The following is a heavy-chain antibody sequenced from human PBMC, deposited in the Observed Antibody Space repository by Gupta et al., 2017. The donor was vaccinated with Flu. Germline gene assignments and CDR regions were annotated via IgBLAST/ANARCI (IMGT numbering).Heavy chain of an antibody. CDR3: ARDRDTDMVLSGMDV. D-gene: IGHD5-18*01. V-gene: IGHV1-46*01. CDR2: INPSGGRT. CDR1: RYTFPSSY. Sequence: VQPVPAGAEGEKPGPSLKVSCQASRYTFPSSYMHWVGQAHGQGLEWMGIINPSGGRTSYAQKFQGRVTMTRDTSTSTVYMELSSLRSEDTAVYYCARDRDTDMVLSGMDVWGQGTTVTVSS. J-gene: IGHJ6*02.